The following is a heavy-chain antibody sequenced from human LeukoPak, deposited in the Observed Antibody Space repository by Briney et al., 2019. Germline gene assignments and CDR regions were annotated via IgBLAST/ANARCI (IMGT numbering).Heavy chain of an antibody. CDR3: ARGWNWFDP. J-gene: IGHJ5*02. Sequence: SQTLSLTCTVSGVSISSGGYYWRWIRQHPGKGLEWIGYIYYSGSTHYNPSLKSRVTISVDTSKNQFSLKLSSVTAADTAVYYCARGWNWFDPWGQGTLVTVSS. V-gene: IGHV4-31*03. CDR2: IYYSGST. CDR1: GVSISSGGYY.